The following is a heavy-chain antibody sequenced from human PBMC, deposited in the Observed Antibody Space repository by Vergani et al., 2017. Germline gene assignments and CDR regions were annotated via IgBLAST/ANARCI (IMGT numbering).Heavy chain of an antibody. D-gene: IGHD6-19*01. J-gene: IGHJ5*02. V-gene: IGHV4-59*11. CDR2: IHYSENT. CDR3: ASDTHSGQRADR. CDR1: FDSLRNLY. Sequence: QVQLQESGPGLVKSSETLYLTCSVSFDSLRNLYCYWIRQPPGKGLEWIGYIHYSENTNYNPSLKTRVTISVDTSKNQFSLTLTSVTAADTAVYYCASDTHSGQRADRWGQGILVTVTS.